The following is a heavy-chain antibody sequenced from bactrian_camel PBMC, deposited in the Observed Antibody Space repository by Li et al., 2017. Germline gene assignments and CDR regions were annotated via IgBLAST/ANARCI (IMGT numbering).Heavy chain of an antibody. CDR1: GFTFSNNW. V-gene: IGHV3S6*01. Sequence: VQLVESGGGLVQPGGSLRLSCAASGFTFSNNWMHWVRQAPGKGLEWVSSISTDGKNIYYADSVKGRCTVSRDDAKNTLYLQLNSLESEDTAMYYCAKGPRSDCYSQSWCSYEYNYWGQGTQVTVS. CDR2: ISTDGKNI. D-gene: IGHD3*01. CDR3: AKGPRSDCYSQSWCSYEYNY. J-gene: IGHJ4*01.